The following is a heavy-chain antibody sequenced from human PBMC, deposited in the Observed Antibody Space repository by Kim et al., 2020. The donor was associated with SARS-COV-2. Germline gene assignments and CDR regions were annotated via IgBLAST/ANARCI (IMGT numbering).Heavy chain of an antibody. CDR3: ARAHYDGSGYRSFFDY. CDR2: IGTAGDT. V-gene: IGHV3-13*01. J-gene: IGHJ4*02. CDR1: GFTFSSYD. Sequence: GGSLRLSCAASGFTFSSYDMHWVRQATGKGLEWVSVIGTAGDTYYPGSVKGRITISRENAKNSLYLQMNSLRAGDTAVYYCARAHYDGSGYRSFFDYWGQGTLVTVSS. D-gene: IGHD3-22*01.